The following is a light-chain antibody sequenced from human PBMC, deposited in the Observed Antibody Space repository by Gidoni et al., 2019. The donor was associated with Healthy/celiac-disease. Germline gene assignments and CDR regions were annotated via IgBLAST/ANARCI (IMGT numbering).Light chain of an antibody. Sequence: DIVMTQPPDSLAVSLGERATINSQSSQSVLYSSNNKNYLAWYQQKPGQPPKLLIYWASTRESGVPDRFSGSGSGTDFTLTISSLQAEDVAVYYCQQYYSTPFTFGPGTKVDIK. V-gene: IGKV4-1*01. CDR1: QSVLYSSNNKNY. CDR2: WAS. CDR3: QQYYSTPFT. J-gene: IGKJ3*01.